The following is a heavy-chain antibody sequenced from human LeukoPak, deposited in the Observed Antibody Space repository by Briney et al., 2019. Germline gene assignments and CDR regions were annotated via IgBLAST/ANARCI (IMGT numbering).Heavy chain of an antibody. CDR2: IYHSGST. CDR3: ARAMNYYDSSGYLYYYYGMDV. Sequence: SETLSLTCAVSGGSISSGGYSWSWIRQPPGKGLEWIGYIYHSGSTYYNPSLKSRVTISVDRSKNQFSLKLSSVTAADTAVYYRARAMNYYDSSGYLYYYYGMDVWGQGTTVTVSS. D-gene: IGHD3-22*01. J-gene: IGHJ6*02. V-gene: IGHV4-30-2*01. CDR1: GGSISSGGYS.